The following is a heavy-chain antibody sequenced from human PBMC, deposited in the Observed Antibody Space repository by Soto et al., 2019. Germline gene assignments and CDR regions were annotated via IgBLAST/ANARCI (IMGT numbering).Heavy chain of an antibody. CDR1: GGSISSYY. CDR2: IYYSGST. Sequence: SETLSLTCTVSGGSISSYYWSWIRQPPGKGLEWIGYIYYSGSTNYNPSLKSRVTISVDTSKNQFSLKLSSVTAADTAVYYCARGLKTTMPELWGQGTLVTVSS. CDR3: ARGLKTTMPEL. J-gene: IGHJ4*02. V-gene: IGHV4-59*01. D-gene: IGHD2-2*01.